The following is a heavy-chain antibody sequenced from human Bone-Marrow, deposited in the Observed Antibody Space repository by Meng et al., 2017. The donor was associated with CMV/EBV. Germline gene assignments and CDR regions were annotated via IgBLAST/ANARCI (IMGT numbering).Heavy chain of an antibody. Sequence: SVKVSCKASGYTFTSYDINWVRQAPGQGLEWMGGIIPIFGTANYAQKFQGRVTITTDESTSTAYMELSSLRSEDTAVYYCARDLTYYYGSGSNAFDIWGQGTMVTVSS. CDR3: ARDLTYYYGSGSNAFDI. D-gene: IGHD3-10*01. J-gene: IGHJ3*02. CDR2: IIPIFGTA. V-gene: IGHV1-69*05. CDR1: GYTFTSYD.